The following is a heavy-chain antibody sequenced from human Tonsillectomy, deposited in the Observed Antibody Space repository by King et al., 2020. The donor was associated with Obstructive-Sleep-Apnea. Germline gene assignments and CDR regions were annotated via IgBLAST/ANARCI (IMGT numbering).Heavy chain of an antibody. J-gene: IGHJ4*02. Sequence: QLVQSGAEVKKPGESLRISCWGSGYSFTSYWISWVRQMPGKGLEWMGRIDPSDSYTNYSPSFQGHVTISADKSISTAYLPGSSLQASDTAMYYCARHRYYYDSSGYSQYYFDYWGQGTLVTVSS. D-gene: IGHD3-22*01. CDR1: GYSFTSYW. CDR2: IDPSDSYT. V-gene: IGHV5-10-1*01. CDR3: ARHRYYYDSSGYSQYYFDY.